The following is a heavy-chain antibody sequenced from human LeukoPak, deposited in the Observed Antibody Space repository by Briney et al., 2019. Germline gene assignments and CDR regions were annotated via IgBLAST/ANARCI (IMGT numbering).Heavy chain of an antibody. Sequence: GGTLRLSCAASGFTFSSYGMSWVRQAPGKGLEWVSAISGSGGSTYYADSVKGRFTISRDNSKNTLYLQMNSLRAEDTAVYYCAKLVVPAAVGGQRRQNWFDPWGQGTLVTVSS. CDR3: AKLVVPAAVGGQRRQNWFDP. CDR2: ISGSGGST. J-gene: IGHJ5*02. V-gene: IGHV3-23*01. D-gene: IGHD2-2*01. CDR1: GFTFSSYG.